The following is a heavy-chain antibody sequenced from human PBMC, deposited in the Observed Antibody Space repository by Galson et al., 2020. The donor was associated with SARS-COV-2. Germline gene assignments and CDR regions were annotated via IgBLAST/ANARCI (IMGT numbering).Heavy chain of an antibody. CDR2: ISYEGSKR. CDR3: AKMGDVFDLRRGYSALDI. V-gene: IGHV3-30*18. J-gene: IGHJ3*02. CDR1: GLNFNNYG. Sequence: GGSLRLSCAVSGLNFNNYGMHWVRQTPGKGLEWVAVISYEGSKRVYVDSVRGRFTISKDSSKNTVYLQMNSLRVEDTAVYYCAKMGDVFDLRRGYSALDIWGQGTMVTVS. D-gene: IGHD3-3*01.